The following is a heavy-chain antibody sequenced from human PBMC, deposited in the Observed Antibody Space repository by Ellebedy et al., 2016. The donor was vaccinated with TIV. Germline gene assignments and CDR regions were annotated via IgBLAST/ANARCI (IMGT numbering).Heavy chain of an antibody. CDR3: ATYGNLGY. D-gene: IGHD1-1*01. Sequence: GESLKISCAASGFTFSSNWMSWVRQAPGKGLELVAKIKEDGSLKYYVDAVKGRFAISRDNAKNSLYLQMNSLRAEDTAVYYCATYGNLGYWGQGTLVTVSS. J-gene: IGHJ4*02. CDR2: IKEDGSLK. CDR1: GFTFSSNW. V-gene: IGHV3-7*03.